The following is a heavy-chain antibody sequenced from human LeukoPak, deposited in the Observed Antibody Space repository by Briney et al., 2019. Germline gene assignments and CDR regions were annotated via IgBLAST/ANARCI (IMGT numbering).Heavy chain of an antibody. CDR2: IKEDGSEK. V-gene: IGHV3-7*03. D-gene: IGHD2-15*01. CDR3: ARDRYFSGA. J-gene: IGHJ5*02. Sequence: GGSLRLSCVASGFTFSNYWMSWVRQAPGMGLEWVANIKEDGSEKHHVDSVKGRSTISRDNAKNLLYLQMNSLRPEDTAVYYCARDRYFSGAWGQGTLVTVSS. CDR1: GFTFSNYW.